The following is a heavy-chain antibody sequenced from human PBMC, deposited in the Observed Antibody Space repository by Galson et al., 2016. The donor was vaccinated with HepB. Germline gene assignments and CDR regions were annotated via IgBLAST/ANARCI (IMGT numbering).Heavy chain of an antibody. CDR1: GFTFGNYA. Sequence: SLRLSCAGSGFTFGNYAMHWVRQPPGKGLEWVPGISWNTGNKVYADSVRGRFTISRNNAKNSLYLQMNSLRAEDTALYYCAKDLGKSVGTIAYWGQGALVTVSS. CDR2: ISWNTGNK. V-gene: IGHV3-9*01. J-gene: IGHJ4*02. CDR3: AKDLGKSVGTIAY. D-gene: IGHD5/OR15-5a*01.